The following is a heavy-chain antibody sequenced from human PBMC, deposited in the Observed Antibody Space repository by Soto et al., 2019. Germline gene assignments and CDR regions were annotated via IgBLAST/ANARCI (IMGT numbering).Heavy chain of an antibody. J-gene: IGHJ4*02. V-gene: IGHV3-23*01. CDR1: GLAFSNFA. Sequence: PGGSLRLSCVASGLAFSNFAMSWVRQAPGKGLEWVSAISGTGGTTYYADSVKGRVTISRDNSKSTLYLQMNTMRAEDTALYYCAKGGYFDYWGQGTLVTVSS. CDR2: ISGTGGTT. CDR3: AKGGYFDY.